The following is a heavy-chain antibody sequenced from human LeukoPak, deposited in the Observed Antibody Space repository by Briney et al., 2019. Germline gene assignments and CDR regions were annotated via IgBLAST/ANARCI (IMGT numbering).Heavy chain of an antibody. D-gene: IGHD1-1*01. CDR2: IWNDGSKK. V-gene: IGHV3-33*01. CDR3: APTGSSARFDY. Sequence: PGGSLRLSCATSGFTFSTYGMHWVRQAPGKGLDWVAVIWNDGSKKYYADSVKGRFTISRDNSKSTLYLQTNSLRADDTAVYYCAPTGSSARFDYWGQGTLVTVSS. J-gene: IGHJ4*02. CDR1: GFTFSTYG.